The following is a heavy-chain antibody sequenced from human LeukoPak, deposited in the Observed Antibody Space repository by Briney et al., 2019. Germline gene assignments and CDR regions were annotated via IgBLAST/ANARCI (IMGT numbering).Heavy chain of an antibody. CDR1: GVSFSGYY. V-gene: IGHV4-34*01. J-gene: IGHJ4*02. CDR2: INHSGST. D-gene: IGHD6-19*01. CDR3: ARASEKMSLDIAVAGIDY. Sequence: SETLSLTCAVYGVSFSGYYWSWIRQPPGKGLEWIGEINHSGSTNYNPSLKSRVTISVDTSKNQFSLKLSSVTAADTAVYYCARASEKMSLDIAVAGIDYWGQGTLVIVSS.